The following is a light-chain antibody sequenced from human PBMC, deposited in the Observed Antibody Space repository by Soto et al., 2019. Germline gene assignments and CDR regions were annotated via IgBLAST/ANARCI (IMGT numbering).Light chain of an antibody. V-gene: IGKV1-5*01. CDR3: QQYKSYSWT. CDR2: DAS. J-gene: IGKJ1*01. CDR1: QSINIW. Sequence: DIQMTQSPSTLSSSVGDIFTITCRASQSINIWLAWYQQKPGKAPKVLIYDASSLKSGVPSRFSGSGSGTEFTLTISSLQPDDFATYYCQQYKSYSWTFGQGTKVDIK.